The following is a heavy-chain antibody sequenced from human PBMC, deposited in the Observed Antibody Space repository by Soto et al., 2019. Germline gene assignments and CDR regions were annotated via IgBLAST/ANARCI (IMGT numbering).Heavy chain of an antibody. CDR2: ISAYNGNT. CDR3: ASGQSITIFGVVLKYGMDV. V-gene: IGHV1-18*01. J-gene: IGHJ6*02. D-gene: IGHD3-3*01. CDR1: GYTXTSYG. Sequence: SXKVSFKASGYTXTSYGIGLVRQAPGQGLEWMGWISAYNGNTNYAQKLQGRVTMTTDTSTSTAYIELRSLRSDDTAVYYCASGQSITIFGVVLKYGMDVWGQGTTVTVS.